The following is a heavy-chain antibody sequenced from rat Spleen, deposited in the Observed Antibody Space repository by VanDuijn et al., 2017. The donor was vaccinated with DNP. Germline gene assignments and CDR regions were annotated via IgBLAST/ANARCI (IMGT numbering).Heavy chain of an antibody. CDR1: GFTFSGSA. CDR3: ARPDY. Sequence: EVQLVESGGGLVQPGRSMKLSCAASGFTFSGSAMAWVRQTPKKGLEWVASISPSGGSTYYRDSVKGRFTISRDNAESTLYLQMDSLRSEDTATYYCARPDYWGQGVMVTVSS. CDR2: ISPSGGST. J-gene: IGHJ2*01. V-gene: IGHV5-25*01.